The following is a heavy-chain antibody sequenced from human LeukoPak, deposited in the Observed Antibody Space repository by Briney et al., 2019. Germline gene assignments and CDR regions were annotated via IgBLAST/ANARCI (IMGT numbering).Heavy chain of an antibody. CDR3: ARDGYGDYVGKYYFDY. J-gene: IGHJ4*02. D-gene: IGHD4-17*01. CDR2: IIPIFGTA. Sequence: SVKVSCKASGGTFSSYAISWVRQAPGQGLEWMGGIIPIFGTANYAQKFQGRVTITADESTSTAYMELSSLRSEDTAVYYCARDGYGDYVGKYYFDYWGQGTLVTVSS. CDR1: GGTFSSYA. V-gene: IGHV1-69*13.